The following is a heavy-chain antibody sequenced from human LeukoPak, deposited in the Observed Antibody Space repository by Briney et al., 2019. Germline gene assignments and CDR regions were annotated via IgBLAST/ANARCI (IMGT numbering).Heavy chain of an antibody. J-gene: IGHJ4*02. V-gene: IGHV2-5*02. CDR2: IYYDDDD. D-gene: IGHD2-21*01. CDR3: AHMGYCGNSNCHGFDY. Sequence: SGPTLVKPTQTLTLTCTFSGFSLTTYGVAVGWIRQPPGKAPEWLALIYYDDDDRYSPSLKSRLTITKDTSKEQVVLTMTNMDPVDTATYYCAHMGYCGNSNCHGFDYWGPGTLVTVSS. CDR1: GFSLTTYGVA.